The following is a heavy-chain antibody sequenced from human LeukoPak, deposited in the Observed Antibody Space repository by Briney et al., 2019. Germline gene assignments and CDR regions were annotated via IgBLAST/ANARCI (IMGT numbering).Heavy chain of an antibody. CDR1: GGSISSGDYY. D-gene: IGHD3-3*01. Sequence: SETLSLTCTVSGGSISSGDYYWSWIRQPPGKGLEWIGYIYYSGSTYYNPSLKSRVTISVDTSKNQFSLKLSSVIAADTAVYYCARVRSADFWSGSYYFDYWGQGTLVTVSS. CDR3: ARVRSADFWSGSYYFDY. J-gene: IGHJ4*02. V-gene: IGHV4-30-4*08. CDR2: IYYSGST.